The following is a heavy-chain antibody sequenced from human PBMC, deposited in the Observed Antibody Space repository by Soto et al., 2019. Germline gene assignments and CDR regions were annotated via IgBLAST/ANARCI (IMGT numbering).Heavy chain of an antibody. CDR2: IHHSGSA. D-gene: IGHD3-3*01. V-gene: IGHV4-4*01. J-gene: IGHJ4*02. Sequence: QETCSHRYPVSGVSISRGFWSGWFLQPPGKGLEFIGEIHHSGSANYNPSLKSRLSMSVDKSKNQFSLNLGSVSAADTAVYFCARYRAASGTYYFDNWGLGTLVTVS. CDR1: GVSISRGFW. CDR3: ARYRAASGTYYFDN.